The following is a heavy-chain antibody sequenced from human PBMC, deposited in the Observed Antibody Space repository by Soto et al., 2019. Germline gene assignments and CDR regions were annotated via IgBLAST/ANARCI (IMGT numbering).Heavy chain of an antibody. CDR3: ARDREEYSGYVNAFDI. D-gene: IGHD5-12*01. CDR1: GFTFSSYS. V-gene: IGHV3-21*01. J-gene: IGHJ3*02. CDR2: ISSSSSYI. Sequence: EVQLVESGGGLVKPGGSLRLSCAASGFTFSSYSMNWVRQAPGTGLEWVSSISSSSSYIYYADSVKCRFTISRDNAKNSLYLQMNSLRAEDTAVYYCARDREEYSGYVNAFDIWGQGTMVTVSS.